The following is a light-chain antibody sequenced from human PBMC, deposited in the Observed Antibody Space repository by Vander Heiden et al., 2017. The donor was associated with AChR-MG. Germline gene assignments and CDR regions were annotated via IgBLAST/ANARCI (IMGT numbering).Light chain of an antibody. CDR2: EVS. Sequence: QSALTQPASVSGSPGQSTTISCTGPSSDVGRYNLVSWYPQHPGKAPKLMIYEVSKRPSGVSNRFSGSKSGNTASLTISGLQAEDEADYYCCSYAGSSTLRVVFGGGTKLTVL. J-gene: IGLJ2*01. V-gene: IGLV2-23*02. CDR1: SSDVGRYNL. CDR3: CSYAGSSTLRVV.